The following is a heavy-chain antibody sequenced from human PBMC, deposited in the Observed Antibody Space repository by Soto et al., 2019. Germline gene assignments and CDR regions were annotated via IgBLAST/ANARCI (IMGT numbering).Heavy chain of an antibody. V-gene: IGHV1-69*02. CDR3: ARVRGSTSRGMDY. J-gene: IGHJ4*02. Sequence: ASVKVSCKASGGTFSSYTISWVRQAPGQGLEWMGRIIPILGIANYAQKFQGRVTITADKSTSTAYMELSSLRSEDTAVYYCARVRGSTSRGMDYWGQGTLVTVSS. CDR1: GGTFSSYT. CDR2: IIPILGIA. D-gene: IGHD2-2*01.